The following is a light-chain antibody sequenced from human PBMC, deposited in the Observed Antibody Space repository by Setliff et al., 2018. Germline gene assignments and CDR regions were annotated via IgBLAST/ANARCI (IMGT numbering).Light chain of an antibody. V-gene: IGLV1-51*01. CDR3: GTWDGSLNSYV. Sequence: QSVLTQPPSVSAAPGQKVTLSCSGSSSNIGNNYVSWYQHLPGTAPKVLIYDNNKRPSGIPDRFSGSKSGTSASLGITGLQTGDEADYFCGTWDGSLNSYVFGTGTKVTVL. CDR2: DNN. J-gene: IGLJ1*01. CDR1: SSNIGNNY.